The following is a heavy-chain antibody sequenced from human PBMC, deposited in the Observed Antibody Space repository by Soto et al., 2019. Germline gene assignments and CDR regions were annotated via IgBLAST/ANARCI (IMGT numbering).Heavy chain of an antibody. CDR3: ARGRGESSSSWLDAFDI. Sequence: QVQLVESGGGVVQPGRSLRLSCAVSGFTFSSYAMHWVRQAPGKGLEWVAVISYDGSNKYYADSVKGRFTISRDNSKNTLYLQMNSLRAEDTAVYYCARGRGESSSSWLDAFDIWGQGTMVAVSS. D-gene: IGHD6-13*01. CDR2: ISYDGSNK. CDR1: GFTFSSYA. V-gene: IGHV3-30-3*01. J-gene: IGHJ3*02.